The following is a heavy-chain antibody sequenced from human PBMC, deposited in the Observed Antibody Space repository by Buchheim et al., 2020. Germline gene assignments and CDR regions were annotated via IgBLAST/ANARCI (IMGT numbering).Heavy chain of an antibody. V-gene: IGHV3-23*01. J-gene: IGHJ4*02. CDR1: GFTFSGYA. Sequence: EVQLLESGGGLVQPGGSLRLSCAASGFTFSGYAMSWVRQAPGKGLEWVSAISGSGGSTYYADSVKGRFTISRDNSKNTLYLQMNSLRAEDTAVYYCAKDGTIFGVVITGNFDYWGQGTL. D-gene: IGHD3-3*01. CDR2: ISGSGGST. CDR3: AKDGTIFGVVITGNFDY.